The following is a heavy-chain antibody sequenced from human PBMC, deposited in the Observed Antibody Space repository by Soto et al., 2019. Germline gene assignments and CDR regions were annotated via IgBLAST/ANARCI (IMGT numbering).Heavy chain of an antibody. CDR2: ISSNGGST. D-gene: IGHD3-10*01. CDR1: GFTFSSYA. CDR3: ARDQGITMVRGSYYYYGMDV. Sequence: PGGSLRLSCSASGFTFSSYAMHWVRQAPGKGLEYVSAISSNGGSTYYADSVKGRFTISRDNSKNTLYLQMSSLRAEDTAVYYCARDQGITMVRGSYYYYGMDVWGQGTTVTVSS. J-gene: IGHJ6*02. V-gene: IGHV3-64D*06.